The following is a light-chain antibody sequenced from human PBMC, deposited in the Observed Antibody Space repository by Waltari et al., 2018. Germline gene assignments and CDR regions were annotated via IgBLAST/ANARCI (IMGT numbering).Light chain of an antibody. CDR1: GLPRKY. Sequence: SSPLTQPPSVSVPPGQTARITCSGDGLPRKYAYWFRQKAGQAPVLVIHEDNKRPSGISERFSGSSSGTLATLTISGAQEEDEGDYYCFSTDMNKGVSGGGTKVTVL. CDR2: EDN. V-gene: IGLV3-10*01. J-gene: IGLJ3*02. CDR3: FSTDMNKGV.